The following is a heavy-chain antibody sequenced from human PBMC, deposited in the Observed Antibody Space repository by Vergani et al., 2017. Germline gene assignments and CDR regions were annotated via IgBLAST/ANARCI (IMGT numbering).Heavy chain of an antibody. Sequence: EVQLVESGGGLVQPGGSLRLSCAASGFTFSSYSMNWVRQAPGKGLEWVSYISSSSSTIYYADSAKGRFTISRDNAKNSLYLQMNSLRAEDTAVYYCARSVVPAAIENWFDPWGQGTLVTVSS. CDR2: ISSSSSTI. J-gene: IGHJ5*02. CDR3: ARSVVPAAIENWFDP. V-gene: IGHV3-48*01. D-gene: IGHD2-2*01. CDR1: GFTFSSYS.